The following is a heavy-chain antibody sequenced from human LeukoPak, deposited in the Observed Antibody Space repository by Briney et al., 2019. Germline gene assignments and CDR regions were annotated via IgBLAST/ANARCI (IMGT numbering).Heavy chain of an antibody. CDR1: GGSISSGGFY. J-gene: IGHJ4*02. D-gene: IGHD2-2*01. CDR2: IYSSGNT. Sequence: NPSQTLSLTCTVSGGSISSGGFYWSWIRQHPGKGLEWIGYIYSSGNTYYNPSLKSRVTISIDTSKNQFSLKLDSVTAADTAVYYCARLVEYQLPFDYWGQGTLVTVSS. V-gene: IGHV4-31*03. CDR3: ARLVEYQLPFDY.